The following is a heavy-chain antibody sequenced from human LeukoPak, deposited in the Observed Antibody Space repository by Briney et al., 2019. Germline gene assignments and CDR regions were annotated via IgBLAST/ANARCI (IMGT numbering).Heavy chain of an antibody. D-gene: IGHD6-19*01. Sequence: PGGPLRLSCEGSGFTFSNYWMGWVRQAPGKGLEWVSYISSSGSTIYYADSVKGRFAISRDNAKNSLYLQMNSLRVEDTAVYYCASWPVGWYGEDSWGQGTLVTVSS. CDR3: ASWPVGWYGEDS. V-gene: IGHV3-11*01. J-gene: IGHJ4*02. CDR1: GFTFSNYW. CDR2: ISSSGSTI.